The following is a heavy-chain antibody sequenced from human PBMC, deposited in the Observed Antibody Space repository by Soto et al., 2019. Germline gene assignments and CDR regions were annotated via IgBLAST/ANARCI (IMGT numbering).Heavy chain of an antibody. D-gene: IGHD2-15*01. V-gene: IGHV4-31*03. Sequence: SETLSLTCTVSGGSISSGGYYWSWIRQHPGKGLEWIGYIYYSGSTYYNPSLKSRVTISVDTSKNQFSLKLSSVTAADMAVYYCARDSWADCSGGSCYYYYYMDVWGKGTTVTVSS. CDR2: IYYSGST. CDR3: ARDSWADCSGGSCYYYYYMDV. J-gene: IGHJ6*03. CDR1: GGSISSGGYY.